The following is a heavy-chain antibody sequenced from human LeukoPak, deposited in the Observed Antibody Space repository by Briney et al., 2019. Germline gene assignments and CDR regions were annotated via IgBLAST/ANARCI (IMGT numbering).Heavy chain of an antibody. D-gene: IGHD1-14*01. J-gene: IGHJ5*02. V-gene: IGHV3-23*01. CDR2: ISGSGGNT. Sequence: GGSLRLSCAASGLTFRSYAMSWVRQAPGKGLEWVSAISGSGGNTYYADSVKGRFTISRDNSKNTLYLQMNSLRAEDTAVYYCAKITGSGYNWFDPWGQGTLVTVSS. CDR3: AKITGSGYNWFDP. CDR1: GLTFRSYA.